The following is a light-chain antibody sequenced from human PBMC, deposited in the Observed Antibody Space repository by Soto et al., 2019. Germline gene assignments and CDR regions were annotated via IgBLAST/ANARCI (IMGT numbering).Light chain of an antibody. CDR1: QSVGSK. J-gene: IGKJ5*01. CDR2: DAA. Sequence: EIVVTQSKPTLAGSPGERATLSCRASQSVGSKLAEHPQRPRQTPMPLIYDAANRATGIPARFSGSGSGTDFSLTISRLEPEDVAVYHCQQYSSPPRPFGQGTRLEIK. CDR3: QQYSSPPRP. V-gene: IGKV3D-15*01.